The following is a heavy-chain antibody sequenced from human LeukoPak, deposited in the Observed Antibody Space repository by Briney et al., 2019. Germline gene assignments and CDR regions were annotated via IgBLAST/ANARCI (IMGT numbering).Heavy chain of an antibody. CDR3: ARHGDSYDSPYDY. Sequence: PSETLSLTCAVSGGSISSNSYYWGWIRQPPGKGLEWIGSIYYSGSTYYNPSLKSRVTISVDTSKNQFSLKLSSVTAADTAMYYCARHGDSYDSPYDYWGQGTLVTVSS. D-gene: IGHD5-12*01. V-gene: IGHV4-39*07. J-gene: IGHJ4*02. CDR2: IYYSGST. CDR1: GGSISSNSYY.